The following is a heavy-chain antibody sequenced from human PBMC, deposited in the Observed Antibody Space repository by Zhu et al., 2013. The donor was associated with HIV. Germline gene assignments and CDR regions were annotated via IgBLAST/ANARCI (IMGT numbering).Heavy chain of an antibody. Sequence: QVQLVQSGAEVKKPGSSVKVSCKASGGTFSSFAISWVRQAPGQGLEWMGGIIPVFRTANYAQSFQGRVTITADESTSTAYMELSSLRPEDTALYYCARDGGHCSGGNCYAGYYFNYWGQGTLVTVSS. J-gene: IGHJ4*02. D-gene: IGHD2-15*01. CDR2: IIPVFRTA. CDR1: GGTFSSFA. V-gene: IGHV1-69*01. CDR3: ARDGGHCSGGNCYAGYYFNY.